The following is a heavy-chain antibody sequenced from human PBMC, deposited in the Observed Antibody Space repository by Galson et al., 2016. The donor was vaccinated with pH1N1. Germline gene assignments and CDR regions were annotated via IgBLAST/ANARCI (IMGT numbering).Heavy chain of an antibody. J-gene: IGHJ4*02. V-gene: IGHV1-46*01. CDR1: GYTFTTYY. D-gene: IGHD1-1*01. CDR3: ARDLARQHDY. CDR2: IDPRVGTT. Sequence: SVKVSCKASGYTFTTYYIHWVRQAPGQGLGWLGVIDPRVGTTNYAQKFQGRLTMTSDTSTSTVSMELSSLKSDDTAVYSCARDLARQHDYWGQGTLVTVSS.